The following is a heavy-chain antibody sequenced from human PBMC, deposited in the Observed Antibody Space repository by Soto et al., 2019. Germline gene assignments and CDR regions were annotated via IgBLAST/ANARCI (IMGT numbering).Heavy chain of an antibody. Sequence: QVQLVQSGAEVKEPGSSGKVSCKASGGGNLRDYRTTWVRRAPGQGLEWMGGIIPKLGSANYAQNFQGRVTITADESTNTVYMELRSLRSDDTAVYYCARGGDSYNFGAVYWGQGTPVTVSS. CDR2: IIPKLGSA. CDR1: GGGNLRDYR. V-gene: IGHV1-69*01. CDR3: ARGGDSYNFGAVY. J-gene: IGHJ4*02. D-gene: IGHD2-21*01.